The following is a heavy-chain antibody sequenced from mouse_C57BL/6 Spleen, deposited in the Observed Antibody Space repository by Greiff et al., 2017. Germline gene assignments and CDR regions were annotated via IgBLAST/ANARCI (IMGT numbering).Heavy chain of an antibody. D-gene: IGHD1-1*01. CDR1: GFTFSDYG. CDR3: ARNGGSSHWYFDV. V-gene: IGHV5-17*01. J-gene: IGHJ1*03. Sequence: EVKVVESGGGLVKPGGSLKLSCAASGFTFSDYGMHWVRQAPEKGLEWVAYISSGSGTIYYADTVKGRFTISRDNAKNTLFLQMTRLRSDDTAMYYCARNGGSSHWYFDVWGTGTTVTVSS. CDR2: ISSGSGTI.